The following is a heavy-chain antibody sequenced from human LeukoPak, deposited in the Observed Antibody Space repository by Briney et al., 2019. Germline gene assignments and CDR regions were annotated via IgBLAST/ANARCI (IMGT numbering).Heavy chain of an antibody. Sequence: GGSLRLSCAASGFTFSSYSMNWVRQAPGKGLEGVSYISSSSSTIYYADSVKGRFTISRDNAKNSLYLQMNSLRAEDTAVYYCARDLNYGDYSFGYRGQGTLVTVSS. D-gene: IGHD4-17*01. CDR2: ISSSSSTI. V-gene: IGHV3-48*01. CDR1: GFTFSSYS. CDR3: ARDLNYGDYSFGY. J-gene: IGHJ4*02.